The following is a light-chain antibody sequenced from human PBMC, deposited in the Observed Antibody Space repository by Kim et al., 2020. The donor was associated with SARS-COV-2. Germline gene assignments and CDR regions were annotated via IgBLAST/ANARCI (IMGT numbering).Light chain of an antibody. CDR1: QNIGNS. CDR3: QQRADWPLS. CDR2: AAS. V-gene: IGKV3-11*01. Sequence: EIVLTQSPVTLSLSPGQRATVSCRASQNIGNSLAWYQQTPGQGPRLVIYAASNRAPGIPARTSGSGSGTDFELTIDSLAPGDVGFYFCQQRADWPLSIGGGTKLEI. J-gene: IGKJ4*01.